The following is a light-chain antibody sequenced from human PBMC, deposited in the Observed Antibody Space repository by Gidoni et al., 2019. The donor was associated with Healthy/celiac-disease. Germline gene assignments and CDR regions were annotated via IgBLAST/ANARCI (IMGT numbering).Light chain of an antibody. CDR1: SSHVGSYNL. CDR2: EGS. J-gene: IGLJ2*01. CDR3: CSYAGSSTYVV. V-gene: IGLV2-23*01. Sequence: QSALTQPASASGSLDPSITISSTGTSSHVGSYNLVPWYQQHPGKAPKLMIYEGSKRPSGVSNRFSGSKSGNTASLTISGLQAEDEADYYCCSYAGSSTYVVFGGGTKLTVL.